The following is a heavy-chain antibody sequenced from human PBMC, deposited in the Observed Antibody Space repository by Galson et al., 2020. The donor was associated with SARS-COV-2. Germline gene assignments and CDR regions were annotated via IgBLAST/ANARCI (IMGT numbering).Heavy chain of an antibody. V-gene: IGHV1-24*01. CDR2: FDPEDGET. D-gene: IGHD6-19*01. CDR1: GYTLTELS. Sequence: ASVKVSCTVSGYTLTELSMHWVRQAPGKGLEWMGGFDPEDGETIYAQKFQGRVTMTEDTSTDTAYMELSSLRSEDTAVYYCATDQRYSSGWNHWGQGTLVTVSS. J-gene: IGHJ5*02. CDR3: ATDQRYSSGWNH.